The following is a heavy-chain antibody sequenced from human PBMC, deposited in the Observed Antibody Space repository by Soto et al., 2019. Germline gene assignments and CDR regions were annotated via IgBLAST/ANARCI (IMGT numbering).Heavy chain of an antibody. CDR1: GGSFSGYP. D-gene: IGHD6-19*01. CDR2: IIPIFGTA. Sequence: SLLNGYCKTFGGSFSGYPVGWGRQETGHALAWMGGIIPIFGTANYAQKFQGRVTITADESTSTAYMELSSLRSEDTAVYYCASVRNDTGIAVAVADYRGQGTLVPVSS. J-gene: IGHJ4*02. CDR3: ASVRNDTGIAVAVADY. V-gene: IGHV1-69*13.